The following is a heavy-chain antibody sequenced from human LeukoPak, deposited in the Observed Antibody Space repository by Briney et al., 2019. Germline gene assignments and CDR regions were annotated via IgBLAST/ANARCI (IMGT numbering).Heavy chain of an antibody. CDR2: ISAYNGNT. CDR1: GYTFTSYG. J-gene: IGHJ4*02. CDR3: ARDGAPYDYVWGSYRYPDYFDY. V-gene: IGHV1-18*01. Sequence: ASVKVSCKASGYTFTSYGISWVRQAPGQGIEWMGWISAYNGNTNYAQKLQGRVTMTTDTSTSTAYMELRSLRSDDTAVYYCARDGAPYDYVWGSYRYPDYFDYWGQGTLVTVSS. D-gene: IGHD3-16*02.